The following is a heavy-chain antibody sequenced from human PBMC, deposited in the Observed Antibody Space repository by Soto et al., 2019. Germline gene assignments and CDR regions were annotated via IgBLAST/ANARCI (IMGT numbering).Heavy chain of an antibody. CDR2: IYYSGST. V-gene: IGHV4-30-4*01. D-gene: IGHD3-3*01. Sequence: QVQLQESGPGLVKPSQTLSLTCTVSGGSISSGDYYWSWIRQPPGKGLEWIGYIYYSGSTYYNPSLKSRVTQSXXTXKXXFSLKLSSVTAADTAVYYCARDLNGDFWSREGMDVWGQGTTVTVSS. CDR3: ARDLNGDFWSREGMDV. CDR1: GGSISSGDYY. J-gene: IGHJ6*02.